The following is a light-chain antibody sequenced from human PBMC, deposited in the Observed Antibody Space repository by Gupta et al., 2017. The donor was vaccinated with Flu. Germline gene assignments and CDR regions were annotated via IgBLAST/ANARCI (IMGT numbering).Light chain of an antibody. Sequence: SSTISCTGASSDIGHNNYVSWYQHHPGKAHKLIIFEVYNRPSGISNRFSGSKSGNTASLTISGLQAEDEADYACASYTNTGARVFGGGTKLTVL. J-gene: IGLJ3*02. V-gene: IGLV2-14*01. CDR2: EVY. CDR1: SSDIGHNNY. CDR3: ASYTNTGARV.